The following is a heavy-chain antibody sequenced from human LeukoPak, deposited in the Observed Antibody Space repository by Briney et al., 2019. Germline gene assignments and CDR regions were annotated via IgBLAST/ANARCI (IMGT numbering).Heavy chain of an antibody. CDR1: GYTFTNYG. CDR3: ARDHSGGNCYSGCDFDY. J-gene: IGHJ4*02. D-gene: IGHD2-15*01. V-gene: IGHV1-18*01. CDR2: ISAHNGNT. Sequence: ASVKVSCKASGYTFTNYGIIWVRQAPGQGLEWMGWISAHNGNTRYAQKFQGGVTMTRGTSTTTAYMELRGLTSDDTAVYYCARDHSGGNCYSGCDFDYWGQGTLVTVSS.